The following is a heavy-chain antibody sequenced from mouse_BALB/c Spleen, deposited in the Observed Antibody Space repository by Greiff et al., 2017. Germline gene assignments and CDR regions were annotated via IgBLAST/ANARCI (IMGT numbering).Heavy chain of an antibody. CDR3: ARECYDSRAMDY. J-gene: IGHJ4*01. CDR1: GFTFSSYG. Sequence: EVHLVESGGGLVQPGGSLKLSCAASGFTFSSYGMSWVRQTPDKRLELVATINSNGGSTYYPDSVKGRFTISRDNAKNTLYLQMSSLKSEDTAMYYCARECYDSRAMDYWGQGTSVTVSS. CDR2: INSNGGST. D-gene: IGHD2-4*01. V-gene: IGHV5-6-3*01.